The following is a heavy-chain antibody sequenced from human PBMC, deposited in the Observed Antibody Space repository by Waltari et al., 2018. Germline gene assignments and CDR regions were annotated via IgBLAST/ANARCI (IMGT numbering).Heavy chain of an antibody. CDR2: ISVNSGII. D-gene: IGHD1-26*01. CDR3: ATIRTREWELRSYFEY. CDR1: GITFDDFS. J-gene: IGHJ4*02. Sequence: EVEVVESGGGLVQPGRSLRLSCVVSGITFDDFSINWVRQIPGKGLEWVSGISVNSGIIGYADSVRVQLTISRDNARNSRYLQMDNLRPDDSAVYYCATIRTREWELRSYFEYWGQGTLVTVSS. V-gene: IGHV3-9*01.